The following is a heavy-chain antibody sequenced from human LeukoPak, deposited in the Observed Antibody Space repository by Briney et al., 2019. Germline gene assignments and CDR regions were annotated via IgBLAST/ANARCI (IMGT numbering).Heavy chain of an antibody. V-gene: IGHV3-48*01. CDR3: ASGVSSTSCYVDY. J-gene: IGHJ4*02. D-gene: IGHD2-2*01. CDR2: ISSSSSNI. Sequence: GGSLRLSCAASGFTYSSYSMNWVRQAPGKGLEWGSYISSSSSNINYADSVKGRFTISRDNAKNSLYLQMDSLRAEDTAVYYCASGVSSTSCYVDYWGQGTLVTVSS. CDR1: GFTYSSYS.